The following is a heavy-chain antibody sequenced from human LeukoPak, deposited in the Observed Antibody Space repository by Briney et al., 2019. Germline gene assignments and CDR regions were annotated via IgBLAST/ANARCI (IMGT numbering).Heavy chain of an antibody. D-gene: IGHD3-22*01. J-gene: IGHJ4*02. V-gene: IGHV4-4*07. Sequence: SETLSLTCTVSGGSISSYYWSWIRQPAGKGLEWIGRIYTSGSTNYNPSLKSRVTMSVDTSKNQFSLKLRSVTAADTAVYYCARVDSSGYHEPYDYWAREPWSPSPQ. CDR1: GGSISSYY. CDR2: IYTSGST. CDR3: ARVDSSGYHEPYDY.